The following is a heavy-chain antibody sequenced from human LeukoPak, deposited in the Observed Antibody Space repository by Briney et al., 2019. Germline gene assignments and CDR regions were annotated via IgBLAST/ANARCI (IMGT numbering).Heavy chain of an antibody. V-gene: IGHV1-46*01. Sequence: ASVKVSCKASGYTFTSYYMHWVRQAPGQGLEWMGIINPSGGSTSYAQKFQGRVTITADKSTSTAYMELSSLRSEDTAVYYCATTRDSSGYYAVDYWGQGTLVTVSS. CDR1: GYTFTSYY. J-gene: IGHJ4*02. D-gene: IGHD3-22*01. CDR2: INPSGGST. CDR3: ATTRDSSGYYAVDY.